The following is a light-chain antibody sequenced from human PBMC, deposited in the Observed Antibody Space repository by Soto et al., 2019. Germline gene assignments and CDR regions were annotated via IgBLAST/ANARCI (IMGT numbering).Light chain of an antibody. Sequence: EIVLTQSPATLFLSPGERATLSCRASQSVGNDLVWYHQRRGQAPRLLIYSASNRATGLPPRFSGSVSGTDFTLTITSLEREDFAVYYCQQRNNWPPTFGGGTKVEMK. CDR1: QSVGND. V-gene: IGKV3-11*01. CDR3: QQRNNWPPT. CDR2: SAS. J-gene: IGKJ4*01.